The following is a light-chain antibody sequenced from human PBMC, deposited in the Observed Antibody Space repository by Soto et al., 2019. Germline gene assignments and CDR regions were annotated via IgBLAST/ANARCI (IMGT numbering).Light chain of an antibody. CDR1: KLGDKY. J-gene: IGLJ2*01. V-gene: IGLV3-1*01. CDR3: QAWDSSTA. Sequence: SYELTQPPSVSVSPGQTASITCSGDKLGDKYACWYQQKPGQSPVLVIYQDSKRPSGIPERFSGSNSGNTATLTISGTQAMDEADYYCQAWDSSTAFGGGNKVTVL. CDR2: QDS.